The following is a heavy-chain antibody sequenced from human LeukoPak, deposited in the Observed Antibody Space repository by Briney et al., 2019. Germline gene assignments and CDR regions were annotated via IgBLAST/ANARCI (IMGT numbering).Heavy chain of an antibody. V-gene: IGHV3-7*01. CDR1: GFTFSHAW. J-gene: IGHJ4*02. CDR2: INQDGSEK. CDR3: ARGTLGLRLGELSSTLPFDY. Sequence: GGSLRLSCAASGFTFSHAWMSWVRQAPGKGLEWVANINQDGSEKYYVDSVKGRFTISRDNAKNSLYLHMNSLRAEDTAVYYCARGTLGLRLGELSSTLPFDYWGQGTLVTVSS. D-gene: IGHD3-16*02.